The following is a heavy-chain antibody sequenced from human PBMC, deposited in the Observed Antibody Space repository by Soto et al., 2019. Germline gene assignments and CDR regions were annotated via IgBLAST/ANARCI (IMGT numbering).Heavy chain of an antibody. J-gene: IGHJ4*02. CDR3: ARGQLHFDY. Sequence: PSETLALTCTFSGGSISSYYWSCIRQPAGKGLEWIGYIYYSGSTNYNPSLKSRVTISVDTSKNQFSLKLSSVTAADTAVYYCARGQLHFDYWGQGTLVTAPQ. D-gene: IGHD6-6*01. CDR2: IYYSGST. CDR1: GGSISSYY. V-gene: IGHV4-59*13.